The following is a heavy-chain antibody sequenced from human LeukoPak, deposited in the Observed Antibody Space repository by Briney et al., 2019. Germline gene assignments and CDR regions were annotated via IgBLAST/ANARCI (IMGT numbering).Heavy chain of an antibody. CDR2: VYHTGST. J-gene: IGHJ4*01. V-gene: IGHV4-30-4*08. CDR3: ARERAGYRSSWYILY. D-gene: IGHD6-13*01. CDR1: GASINDGDYY. Sequence: SQTLSLTCTVSGASINDGDYYWSWIRQSPGKGLEWIGYVYHTGSTYYNPSLKSRLTISVDTSENQFSLTLTSVTAADTGVYYCARERAGYRSSWYILYWGHGALVTVSS.